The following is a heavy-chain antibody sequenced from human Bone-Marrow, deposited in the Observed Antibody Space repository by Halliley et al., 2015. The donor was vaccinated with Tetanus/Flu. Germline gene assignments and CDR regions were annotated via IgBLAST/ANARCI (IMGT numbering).Heavy chain of an antibody. Sequence: EWVSAITGDGSDTSYSESVKGRFTISRDNSKNTVYLQMNSLRAEDTAVYYCARGNWGSPFDYWGQGTLVTVSS. CDR2: ITGDGSDT. J-gene: IGHJ4*02. V-gene: IGHV3-23*01. CDR3: ARGNWGSPFDY. D-gene: IGHD7-27*01.